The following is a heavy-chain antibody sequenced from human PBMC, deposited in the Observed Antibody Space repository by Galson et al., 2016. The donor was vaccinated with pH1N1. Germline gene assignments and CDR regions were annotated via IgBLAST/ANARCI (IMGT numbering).Heavy chain of an antibody. J-gene: IGHJ4*02. V-gene: IGHV3-7*01. CDR2: IKQDGSVK. Sequence: SLRLSCAASGFTFTSYWMSWVRQAPGKGLEWVANIKQDGSVKYYVDSVKGRFTISRDNSKDSLYLQMNSLRAEDTALYYCARAIAAAGSYWGQGTLVTVSS. CDR1: GFTFTSYW. D-gene: IGHD6-13*01. CDR3: ARAIAAAGSY.